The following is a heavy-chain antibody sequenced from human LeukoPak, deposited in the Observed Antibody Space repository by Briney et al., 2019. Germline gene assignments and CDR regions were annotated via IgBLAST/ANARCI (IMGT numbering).Heavy chain of an antibody. D-gene: IGHD2-8*01. CDR3: ARARVGGYCTNGVCYGFDY. J-gene: IGHJ4*02. Sequence: SETLSLTCTVSGGSISSYYWSWIRQPPGKGLEWIGYIYYSGSTNYNPSLKSRVTISVDTSKNHLSLKLTSVTAADTAVYYCARARVGGYCTNGVCYGFDYWGQGTLVTVSS. V-gene: IGHV4-59*12. CDR1: GGSISSYY. CDR2: IYYSGST.